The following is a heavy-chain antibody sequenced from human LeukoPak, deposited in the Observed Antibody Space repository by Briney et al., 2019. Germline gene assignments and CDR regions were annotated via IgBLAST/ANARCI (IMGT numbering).Heavy chain of an antibody. CDR2: IYYSGST. CDR3: ARVGDILIEVSLDY. CDR1: GGSISSGGYY. D-gene: IGHD3-9*01. V-gene: IGHV4-39*07. Sequence: PSQTLSLTCTVSGGSISSGGYYWGWIRQPPGKGLEWIGSIYYSGSTYYNPSLKSRVTISVDTSKNQFSLKLSSVTAADTAVYYCARVGDILIEVSLDYWGQGTLVTVSS. J-gene: IGHJ4*02.